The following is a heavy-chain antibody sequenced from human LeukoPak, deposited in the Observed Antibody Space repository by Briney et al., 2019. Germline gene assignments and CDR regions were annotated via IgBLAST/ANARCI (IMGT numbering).Heavy chain of an antibody. D-gene: IGHD6-19*01. V-gene: IGHV4-61*02. Sequence: SQTLSLTCTVSGGSISSGSYYWSWIRQPAGKGLEWIGRIYTSGSTNYNPSLKSRVTISVDTSKNQFSLKLSSVTAADTAVYYCARDLSGWYSAWFDPWGQGTLVTVYS. J-gene: IGHJ5*02. CDR2: IYTSGST. CDR1: GGSISSGSYY. CDR3: ARDLSGWYSAWFDP.